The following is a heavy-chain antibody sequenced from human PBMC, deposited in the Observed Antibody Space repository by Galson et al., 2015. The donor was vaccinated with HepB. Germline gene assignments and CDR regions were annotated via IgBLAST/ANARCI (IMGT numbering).Heavy chain of an antibody. D-gene: IGHD3-3*01. CDR3: AREAYYDFWSGYYLFDY. Sequence: QVQLQESGPGLVKPSQTLSLTCTVSGGSISSGDYYWSWIRQPPGKGLEWIGYIYYSGSTYYNPSLKSRVTISVDTSKNQFSLKLSSVTAADTAVYYCAREAYYDFWSGYYLFDYWGQGTLVTVSS. V-gene: IGHV4-30-4*01. CDR2: IYYSGST. CDR1: GGSISSGDYY. J-gene: IGHJ4*02.